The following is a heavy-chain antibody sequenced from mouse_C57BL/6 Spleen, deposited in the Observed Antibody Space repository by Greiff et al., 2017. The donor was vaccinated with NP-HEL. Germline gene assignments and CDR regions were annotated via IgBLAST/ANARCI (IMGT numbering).Heavy chain of an antibody. CDR2: IDPNSGGT. J-gene: IGHJ4*01. D-gene: IGHD1-1*01. CDR1: GYTFTSYW. Sequence: VQLQQPGAELVKPGASVKLSCQASGYTFTSYWMHWVKQRPGRGCGWIGRIDPNSGGTKYNEKFKSKATLTVDKPASTAYMQLSSLTSEDSAVYYCASSYYVSSYANYYAMDYWGQGTSVTVSS. V-gene: IGHV1-72*01. CDR3: ASSYYVSSYANYYAMDY.